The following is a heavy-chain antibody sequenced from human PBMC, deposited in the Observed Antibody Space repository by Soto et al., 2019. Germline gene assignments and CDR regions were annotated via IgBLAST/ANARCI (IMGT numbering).Heavy chain of an antibody. CDR3: ASAYYDFWSGYYLNWFDP. J-gene: IGHJ5*02. V-gene: IGHV4-38-2*01. D-gene: IGHD3-3*01. CDR1: GYSISSGYY. Sequence: KPSETLSLTCAVSGYSISSGYYWGWIRQPPGKGLEWIGSIYHSGSTYYNPSLKSRVTISVDTSKNQFSLKLSSVTAADTAVYYCASAYYDFWSGYYLNWFDPWGQGTLVTVSS. CDR2: IYHSGST.